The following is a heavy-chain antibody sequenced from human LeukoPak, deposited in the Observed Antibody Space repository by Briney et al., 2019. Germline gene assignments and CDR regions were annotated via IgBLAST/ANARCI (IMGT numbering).Heavy chain of an antibody. J-gene: IGHJ6*03. D-gene: IGHD3-3*01. CDR3: ARSKYYDFWSGYFGYYYYYMDV. CDR2: IYYSGST. V-gene: IGHV4-59*11. CDR1: GGSISSHY. Sequence: PSETLSLTCTVSGGSISSHYWSWIRQPPGKGLERIGYIYYSGSTNYNPSLKSRVTISVDTSKNQFSLKLSSVTAADTAVYYCARSKYYDFWSGYFGYYYYYMDVWGQGTTVTVSS.